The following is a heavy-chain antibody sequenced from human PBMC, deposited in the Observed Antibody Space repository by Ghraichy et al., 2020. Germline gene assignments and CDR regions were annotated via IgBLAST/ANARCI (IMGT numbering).Heavy chain of an antibody. CDR1: GYTLTELS. Sequence: ASVKVSCKVSGYTLTELSMHWVRQAPGKGLEWMGGFDPEDGETIYAQKFQGRVTMTEDTSTDTAYMELSSLRSEDTAVYYCATATPSYYYDSSGYFRIWGQGTMVTVSS. V-gene: IGHV1-24*01. J-gene: IGHJ3*02. CDR2: FDPEDGET. D-gene: IGHD3-22*01. CDR3: ATATPSYYYDSSGYFRI.